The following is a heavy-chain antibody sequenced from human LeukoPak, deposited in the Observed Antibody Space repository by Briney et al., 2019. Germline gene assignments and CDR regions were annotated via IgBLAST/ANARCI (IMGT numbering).Heavy chain of an antibody. CDR2: IYTGGST. CDR3: ARGPMTTVVTRGGAFDI. V-gene: IGHV4-4*07. CDR1: GGSISSYY. D-gene: IGHD4-17*01. J-gene: IGHJ3*02. Sequence: SETLSLTCTVSGGSISSYYWSWIRQPAGKGLEWIGRIYTGGSTNYNPSLKSRVTMSVDTSKNQFSLKLSSVTAADTAVYYCARGPMTTVVTRGGAFDIWGQGTMVTVSS.